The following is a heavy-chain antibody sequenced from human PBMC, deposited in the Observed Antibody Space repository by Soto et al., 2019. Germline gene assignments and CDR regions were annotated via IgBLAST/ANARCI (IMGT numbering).Heavy chain of an antibody. Sequence: ASVKVSCKASGGTFSSYAISWVRQAPGQGLEWMGGIIPIFGTANYAQKFQGRVTITADKPTSTAYMELSSLRSEDTAVYYCARLGYCTNGVCFPAWGQGTLVTVSS. CDR3: ARLGYCTNGVCFPA. D-gene: IGHD2-8*01. J-gene: IGHJ5*02. V-gene: IGHV1-69*06. CDR2: IIPIFGTA. CDR1: GGTFSSYA.